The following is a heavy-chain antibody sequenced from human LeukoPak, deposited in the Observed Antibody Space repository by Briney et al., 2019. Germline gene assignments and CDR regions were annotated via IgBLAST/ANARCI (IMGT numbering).Heavy chain of an antibody. CDR2: IYYSGST. D-gene: IGHD6-6*01. J-gene: IGHJ3*02. CDR1: GGSISSYY. Sequence: PPETLSLTCTVSGGSISSYYWSWIRQPPGKGLEWIGYIYYSGSTNYNPSLKSRVTISVDTSKNQFSLKLSSVTAADTAVYYCARGSSSSDPGAFDIWGQGTMVTVSS. V-gene: IGHV4-59*01. CDR3: ARGSSSSDPGAFDI.